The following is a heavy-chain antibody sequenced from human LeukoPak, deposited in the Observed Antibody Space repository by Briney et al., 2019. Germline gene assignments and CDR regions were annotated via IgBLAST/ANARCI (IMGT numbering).Heavy chain of an antibody. CDR1: GGPISGYY. Sequence: PSETLSLTCTVSGGPISGYYWSWIRQSPGKGLEWIGYIYNSGSTNYNPSLQSRVTISVDTSKNQFSLNLSSVTAADTAVYYCARYGSGTYPRFDYWGQGTLVTVSS. J-gene: IGHJ4*02. CDR2: IYNSGST. D-gene: IGHD3-10*01. CDR3: ARYGSGTYPRFDY. V-gene: IGHV4-59*08.